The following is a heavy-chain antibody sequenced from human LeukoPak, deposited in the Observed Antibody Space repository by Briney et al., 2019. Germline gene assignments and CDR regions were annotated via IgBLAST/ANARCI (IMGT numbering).Heavy chain of an antibody. CDR2: IYHSGST. V-gene: IGHV4-30-2*01. Sequence: SQTLSLTCAVSGGSISSGDYSWSWIRQPPGKGLEWIGYIYHSGSTYYNPSLKSRVTISVGRSKNQFSLKLSSVTAADTAVYYCARGIPSSDLSYYYYYGMDVWGQGTTVTVSS. CDR3: ARGIPSSDLSYYYYYGMDV. D-gene: IGHD2-2*01. CDR1: GGSISSGDYS. J-gene: IGHJ6*02.